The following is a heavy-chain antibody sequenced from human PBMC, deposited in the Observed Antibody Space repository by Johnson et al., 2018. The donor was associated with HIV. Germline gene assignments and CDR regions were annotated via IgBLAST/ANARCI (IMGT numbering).Heavy chain of an antibody. CDR1: GFTFDDYG. CDR2: IRQDGSEK. Sequence: VHLVESGGGVVRPGGSLRLSCAASGFTFDDYGMSWVRQAPGKGLEWVANIRQDGSEKYYVDSVKGRFTISRDNAKNSLYLQMNSLRAEDTAVYYCARESLDAFDIWGQGTMVTVSS. J-gene: IGHJ3*02. V-gene: IGHV3-7*03. CDR3: ARESLDAFDI.